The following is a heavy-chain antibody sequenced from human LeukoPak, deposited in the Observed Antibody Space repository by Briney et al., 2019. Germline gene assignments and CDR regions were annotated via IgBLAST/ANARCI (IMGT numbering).Heavy chain of an antibody. CDR2: IYSGGST. J-gene: IGHJ4*02. CDR1: GFTFDDFG. Sequence: PGGSLRLSRAGAGFTFDDFGMSSGRHAPGQGLEWGSVIYSGGSTYYADSVKGRFTISRDNSKNTLYLQMNSLRAEDTAVYYCARDGTYYDILTGYELGSYFDYWGQGTLVTVSS. V-gene: IGHV3-53*01. D-gene: IGHD3-9*01. CDR3: ARDGTYYDILTGYELGSYFDY.